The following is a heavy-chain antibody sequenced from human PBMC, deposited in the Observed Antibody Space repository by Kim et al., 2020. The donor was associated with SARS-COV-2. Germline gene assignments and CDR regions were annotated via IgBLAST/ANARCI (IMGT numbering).Heavy chain of an antibody. CDR1: GFTFSSYA. J-gene: IGHJ4*02. Sequence: GGSLRLSCSASGFTFSSYAMHWVRQAPGKGLEYVSAISSNGGSTYYADSVKGRFTISRDNSKNTLYLQMSSLRAEDTAVYYCVNRRYYYGSGSFDYWGQGTLVTVSS. V-gene: IGHV3-64D*06. CDR2: ISSNGGST. D-gene: IGHD3-10*01. CDR3: VNRRYYYGSGSFDY.